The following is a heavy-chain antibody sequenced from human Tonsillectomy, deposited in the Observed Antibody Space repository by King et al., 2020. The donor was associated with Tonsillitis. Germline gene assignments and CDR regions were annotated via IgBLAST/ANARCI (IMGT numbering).Heavy chain of an antibody. CDR2: IDPSDSYT. CDR3: AAHSRLVTKWFPHDY. J-gene: IGHJ4*02. V-gene: IGHV5-10-1*03. CDR1: GYSFTSYW. D-gene: IGHD3-22*01. Sequence: VQLVESGAEVKKPGESLRISCKGSGYSFTSYWISWVRQLPGKGLEWMGRIDPSDSYTNYSPSFQGHVTISADKSISTAYLQWSSLKASDTAMYYCAAHSRLVTKWFPHDYWGQGTLVTVSS.